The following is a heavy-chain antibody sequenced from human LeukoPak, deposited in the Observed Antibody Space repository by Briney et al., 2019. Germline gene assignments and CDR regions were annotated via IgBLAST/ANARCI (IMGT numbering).Heavy chain of an antibody. CDR1: GGSISSYY. Sequence: PSETLSLTCTVSGGSISSYYWSWIRQPPGKGLEWIGYIYYSGSTNYNPSLKSRVTISVGMSKNQFSLKLSSVTAADTAVYYCARYCSSTSCGRALDYWGQGTLVTVSS. CDR3: ARYCSSTSCGRALDY. CDR2: IYYSGST. J-gene: IGHJ4*02. D-gene: IGHD2-2*01. V-gene: IGHV4-59*08.